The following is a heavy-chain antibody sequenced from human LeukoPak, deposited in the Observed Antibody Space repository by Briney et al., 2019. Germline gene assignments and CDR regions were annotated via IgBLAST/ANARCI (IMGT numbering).Heavy chain of an antibody. CDR2: ISSGGGSA. CDR1: GFTFSSYA. V-gene: IGHV3-23*01. Sequence: PGGSLRLSCAASGFTFSSYAMSWVRQAPGKGLEWVSSISSGGGSANYADSVKGRFTISRDNSKNTVYPQMNSLRAEDTAVYYCAKAGSGYNYGGFVWGQGTLVTVSS. CDR3: AKAGSGYNYGGFV. J-gene: IGHJ4*02. D-gene: IGHD5-18*01.